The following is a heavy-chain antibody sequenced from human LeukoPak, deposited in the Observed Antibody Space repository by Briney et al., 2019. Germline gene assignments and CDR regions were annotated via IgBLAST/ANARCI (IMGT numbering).Heavy chain of an antibody. CDR3: ARDYHLGYFDY. CDR1: GFTFSSYS. V-gene: IGHV3-21*01. D-gene: IGHD6-13*01. CDR2: ISSSSSYI. Sequence: GGSLRLSCAASGFTFSSYSMNWVRQAPGKGLEWLSSISSSSSYIYYADSVKGRFTISRDNAKNSLYLQMNSLRAEDTAVYYCARDYHLGYFDYWGQGTLVTVSS. J-gene: IGHJ4*02.